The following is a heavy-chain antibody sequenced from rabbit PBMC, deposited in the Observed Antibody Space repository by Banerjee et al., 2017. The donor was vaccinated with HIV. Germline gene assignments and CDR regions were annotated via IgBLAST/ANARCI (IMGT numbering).Heavy chain of an antibody. V-gene: IGHV1S7*01. Sequence: QLVESGGGLVTPGGSLELSCKASGFDFTTYYMSWARQAPGKGLEWIGDIDPMFNDTDYASWVNGRFTISRENTQNTVSLQMNSLTAADTAAYFCARGLRYYSSGWGGNFGLWGQGTLVTVS. CDR3: ARGLRYYSSGWGGNFGL. CDR1: GFDFTTYY. D-gene: IGHD4-1*01. CDR2: IDPMFNDT. J-gene: IGHJ3*01.